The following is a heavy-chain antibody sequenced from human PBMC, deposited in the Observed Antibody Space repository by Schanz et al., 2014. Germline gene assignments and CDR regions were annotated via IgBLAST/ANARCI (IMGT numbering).Heavy chain of an antibody. D-gene: IGHD3-3*01. CDR3: ARYGFRKFGVVYGLAV. CDR2: ISRDGTTS. CDR1: GFIFNDYY. Sequence: QAQLVESGGGLVKPGGSLRLSCAASGFIFNDYYMNWIRQAPGKGLEWLSYISRDGTTSYYADSVKGRFTISRDNAKNSLYLEMTSLRGEDTAVYYCARYGFRKFGVVYGLAVWGQGTTVTVS. J-gene: IGHJ6*02. V-gene: IGHV3-11*01.